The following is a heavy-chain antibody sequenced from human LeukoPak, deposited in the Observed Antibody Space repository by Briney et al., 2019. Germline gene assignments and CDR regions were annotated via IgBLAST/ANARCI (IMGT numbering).Heavy chain of an antibody. V-gene: IGHV1-8*01. D-gene: IGHD1-26*01. Sequence: ASVKVSCKASGYTFTTYDINWVRQAAGQGLEWMGWMSPNSGNTGYAQRFQGRVTMTRDTSISTAYMELSGLRSEDTAVYYCARDYWDYWYFDLWGRGTLVTVSS. J-gene: IGHJ2*01. CDR3: ARDYWDYWYFDL. CDR1: GYTFTTYD. CDR2: MSPNSGNT.